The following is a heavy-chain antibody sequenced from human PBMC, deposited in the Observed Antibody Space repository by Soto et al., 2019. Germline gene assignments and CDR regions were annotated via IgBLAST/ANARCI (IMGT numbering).Heavy chain of an antibody. CDR1: GGSFSVYY. CDR3: ARGRVIVVVPAAIFYYYGMDV. Sequence: SSETLSLTCAVYGGSFSVYYWSWIRQPQGKGLEWIGEINHSGSTNYHPSLKSRVTISVDTSKNQFSLKLSSVTAADTAVYYCARGRVIVVVPAAIFYYYGMDVWGQGTTVTVSS. D-gene: IGHD2-2*01. V-gene: IGHV4-34*01. J-gene: IGHJ6*02. CDR2: INHSGST.